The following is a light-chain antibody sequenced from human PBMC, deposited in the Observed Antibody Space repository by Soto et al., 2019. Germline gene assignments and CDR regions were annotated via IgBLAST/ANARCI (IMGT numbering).Light chain of an antibody. CDR1: QSVSSSY. J-gene: IGKJ5*01. V-gene: IGKV3-20*01. Sequence: EIVLTQSPCTLSFSPRERSTLSYMASQSVSSSYLAWYQQKPGQAPRLLIYGASSRATGVPDRYSASGSGTDFTLTISRLEPEDFAVFFCQQYGTSEIIFGQGTRLEI. CDR2: GAS. CDR3: QQYGTSEII.